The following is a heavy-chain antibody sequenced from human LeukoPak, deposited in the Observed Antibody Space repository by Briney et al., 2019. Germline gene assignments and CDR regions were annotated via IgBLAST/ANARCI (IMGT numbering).Heavy chain of an antibody. D-gene: IGHD3-16*02. CDR3: ARGQPSIRYYDYVWGSYRYTVDFDY. Sequence: TSETLSLTCAVYGGSFSGYYWSWIRQPPGKGLEWIGEINHSGSTNYNPSLKSRVTISVDTSKNQFSLKLSSVTAADTAVYYCARGQPSIRYYDYVWGSYRYTVDFDYWAREPWSPSPQ. J-gene: IGHJ4*02. CDR1: GGSFSGYY. CDR2: INHSGST. V-gene: IGHV4-34*01.